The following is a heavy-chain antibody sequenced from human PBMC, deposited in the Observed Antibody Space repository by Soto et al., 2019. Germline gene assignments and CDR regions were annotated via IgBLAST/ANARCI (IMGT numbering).Heavy chain of an antibody. CDR1: GFTFSSYW. CDR2: INSDGSST. Sequence: PGGSLRLSCAASGFTFSSYWMHWVRQAPGKGLVWVSRINSDGSSTSYADSVKGRFTISRDNAKNTLYLQMNSLRAEDTAVYFCARDGSRAAAGMAGWFDPWGQGTLVTVSS. J-gene: IGHJ5*02. D-gene: IGHD6-13*01. V-gene: IGHV3-74*01. CDR3: ARDGSRAAAGMAGWFDP.